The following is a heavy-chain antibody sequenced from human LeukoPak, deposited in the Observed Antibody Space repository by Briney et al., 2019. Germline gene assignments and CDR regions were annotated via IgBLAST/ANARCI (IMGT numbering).Heavy chain of an antibody. J-gene: IGHJ4*02. CDR2: MNPNSGNT. V-gene: IGHV1-8*01. CDR1: GYTFTSYD. CDR3: ARGGPKYYYDSSGYSPLDY. D-gene: IGHD3-22*01. Sequence: ASVKVSCKASGYTFTSYDINWVRQATGQGLEWMGWMNPNSGNTGYAQKFQGRVTMTRNTSISTAYMELSSLRSEDTAVYYCARGGPKYYYDSSGYSPLDYWGQGTLVTVSS.